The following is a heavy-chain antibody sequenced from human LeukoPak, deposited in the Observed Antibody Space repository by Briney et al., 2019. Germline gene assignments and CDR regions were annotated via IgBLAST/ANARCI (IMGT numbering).Heavy chain of an antibody. V-gene: IGHV1-18*01. Sequence: ASVTVSCTASGYTFTSYGISWVRQAPGQGLEWMGWISAYNGNTNYAQNFQGRVTMTTDTSTSTAYMELRSLRSDDTAVYYCARDELSXQVLWXLDPXXXXXLVXVXS. J-gene: IGHJ5*02. CDR1: GYTFTSYG. D-gene: IGHD2-2*01. CDR2: ISAYNGNT. CDR3: ARDELSXQVLWXLDP.